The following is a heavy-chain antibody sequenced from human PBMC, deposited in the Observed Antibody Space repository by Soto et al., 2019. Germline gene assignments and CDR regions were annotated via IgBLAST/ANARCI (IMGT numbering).Heavy chain of an antibody. D-gene: IGHD3-3*01. CDR3: ARGSKYYDFWSGYPGLLSGGQLVPTSPSYYYGMDV. V-gene: IGHV1-69*13. J-gene: IGHJ6*02. CDR1: GGTFSSYA. Sequence: ASVKVSCKASGGTFSSYAISWVRQAPGQGLEWMGGIIPIFGTANYAQKFQGKVTITADESTSTAYLELGSLRSEETAVYYCARGSKYYDFWSGYPGLLSGGQLVPTSPSYYYGMDVWGQGTTVTVSS. CDR2: IIPIFGTA.